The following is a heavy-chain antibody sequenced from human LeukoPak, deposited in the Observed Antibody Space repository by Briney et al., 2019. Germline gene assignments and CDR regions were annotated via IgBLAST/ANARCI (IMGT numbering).Heavy chain of an antibody. J-gene: IGHJ6*03. Sequence: GRSLRLSCAASGFTFSSYAMHWVRQAPGKGLEWVAVISYDGSNKYYADSVKGRFTISRDNSKNTLYLQMNSLRAEDTAMYYCARDGNDIVVVPAAILYYYYYYMDVWGKGTTVTVSS. CDR3: ARDGNDIVVVPAAILYYYYYYMDV. CDR1: GFTFSSYA. D-gene: IGHD2-2*01. CDR2: ISYDGSNK. V-gene: IGHV3-30-3*01.